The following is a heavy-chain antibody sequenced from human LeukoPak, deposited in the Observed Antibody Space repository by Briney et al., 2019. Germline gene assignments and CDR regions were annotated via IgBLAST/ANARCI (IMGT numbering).Heavy chain of an antibody. D-gene: IGHD3-22*01. CDR1: GYSISSGYY. CDR2: IYHSGST. CDR3: ARHVSDYYDSSGYYYHNWFDP. J-gene: IGHJ5*02. V-gene: IGHV4-38-2*01. Sequence: SETLSLTRAVSGYSISSGYYWGWIRQPPGRGLGGIGSIYHSGSTYYNPSLKSRVTISVATSKNKFSLKLSSVTAADTAVYYCARHVSDYYDSSGYYYHNWFDPWGQGTLVTVSS.